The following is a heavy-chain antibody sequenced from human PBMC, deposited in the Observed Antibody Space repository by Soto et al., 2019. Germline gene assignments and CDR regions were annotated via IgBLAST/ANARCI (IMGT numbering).Heavy chain of an antibody. CDR1: GFTFSTFA. Sequence: QVQLVESGGGVVQPGRSLRLSCAASGFTFSTFAMHWVRKAPGKGLEWVAIISYDGSSKHYADSVKGRFTISSDNSRNTLFLQMNSLRAEATSVYYCVTYPSYISVAVNFDYWGHGTLVTVSS. CDR2: ISYDGSSK. J-gene: IGHJ4*01. V-gene: IGHV3-30-3*01. CDR3: VTYPSYISVAVNFDY. D-gene: IGHD2-21*01.